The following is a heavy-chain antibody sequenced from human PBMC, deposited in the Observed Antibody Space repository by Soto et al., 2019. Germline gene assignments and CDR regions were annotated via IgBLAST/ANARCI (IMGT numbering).Heavy chain of an antibody. CDR3: ARVNDYYDSSGYYHY. Sequence: GASVKVSCKASGYTFTSYGISWVRQAPGQGPEWMGWISAYNGNTNYAQKLQGRVTMTTDTSTSTAYMELRSLRSDDTAVYYCARVNDYYDSSGYYHYWGQGTLVTVSS. CDR2: ISAYNGNT. D-gene: IGHD3-22*01. J-gene: IGHJ4*02. CDR1: GYTFTSYG. V-gene: IGHV1-18*01.